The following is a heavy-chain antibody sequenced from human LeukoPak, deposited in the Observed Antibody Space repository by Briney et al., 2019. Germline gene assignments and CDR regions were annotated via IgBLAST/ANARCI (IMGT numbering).Heavy chain of an antibody. D-gene: IGHD3-16*01. J-gene: IGHJ3*02. CDR2: INPSGGST. Sequence: ASVTVSCKASGYTFTSYYMHWVRQAPGQGLEWMGIINPSGGSTSYAQKFQGRVTMTRDMSTSTVHMELSSLRSEDTAVYYCARVGAPYFDAFDIWGQGTMVTVSS. CDR3: ARVGAPYFDAFDI. CDR1: GYTFTSYY. V-gene: IGHV1-46*01.